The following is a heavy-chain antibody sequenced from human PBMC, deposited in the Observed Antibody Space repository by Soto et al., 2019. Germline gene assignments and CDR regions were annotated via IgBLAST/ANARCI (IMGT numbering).Heavy chain of an antibody. CDR1: GYSISSGYY. J-gene: IGHJ4*02. CDR2: IYHSGST. CDR3: AREFGIAAAEPDY. V-gene: IGHV4-38-2*02. Sequence: PSETLSLTCAVSGYSISSGYYWGWIRQPPGKGLEWIGSIYHSGSTYYNPSLKSRVTISVDTSKNQFSLKLSSVTAADTAVYYCAREFGIAAAEPDYWGQGTLVTSPQ. D-gene: IGHD6-13*01.